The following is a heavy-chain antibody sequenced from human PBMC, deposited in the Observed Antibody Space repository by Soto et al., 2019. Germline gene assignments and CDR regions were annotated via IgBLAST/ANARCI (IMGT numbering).Heavy chain of an antibody. CDR3: ETRPVVLSSVGSLDH. V-gene: IGHV4-38-2*02. J-gene: IGHJ4*02. CDR2: VYYTGFT. D-gene: IGHD2-8*02. Sequence: NPSETLSLTCTVSGDSISSSYYWGWVRQPPGKGLECIGAVYYTGFTYYNPSLKSRLTISLDTSKNQFSLRLSSVTAADTAIYYFETRPVVLSSVGSLDHWGQGTLVTVCS. CDR1: GDSISSSYY.